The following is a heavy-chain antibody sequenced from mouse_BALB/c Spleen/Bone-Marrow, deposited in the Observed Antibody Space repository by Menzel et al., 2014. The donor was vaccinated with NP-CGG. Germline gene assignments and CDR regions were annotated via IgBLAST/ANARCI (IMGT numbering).Heavy chain of an antibody. J-gene: IGHJ2*01. CDR2: INPCNGRT. CDR1: GYTSTRYG. D-gene: IGHD1-2*01. CDR3: AREAYYGPDY. V-gene: IGHV1S81*02. Sequence: QVHVKQSGAEPGKPGAPVKLPSKPAGYTSTRYGMDWGKQSPGQGLEWIGEINPCNGRTNYNETFKSKATLTVDKSSSTAYMQLSSLTSEDSAVYYCAREAYYGPDYWGQGTTLTVSS.